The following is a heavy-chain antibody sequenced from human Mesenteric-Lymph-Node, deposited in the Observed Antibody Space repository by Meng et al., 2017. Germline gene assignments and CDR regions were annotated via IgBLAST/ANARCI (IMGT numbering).Heavy chain of an antibody. CDR3: ARALIPNYYDSSGYYLFDY. CDR1: GYTFTSYD. D-gene: IGHD3-22*01. Sequence: QLQVVRSGAEVKKPGAHVKVSCKASGYTFTSYDINWVRQATGQGLEWMGGIIPIFGTANYAQKFQGRVTITADKSTSTAYMELSSLRSEDTAVYYCARALIPNYYDSSGYYLFDYWGQGTLVTVSS. CDR2: IIPIFGTA. J-gene: IGHJ4*02. V-gene: IGHV1-69*06.